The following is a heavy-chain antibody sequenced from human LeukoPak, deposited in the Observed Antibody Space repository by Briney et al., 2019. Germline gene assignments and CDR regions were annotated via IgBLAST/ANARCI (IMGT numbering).Heavy chain of an antibody. Sequence: ASVKVSCKASGYTFTGYYMHWVRQAPGQGLEWMGRINPNSGGTNYAQKFQGRVTMTRDTSISTAYMELSRLTSDDTAVYYCARTARRAVAGTGYYYYYMDVWGKGTTVTVSS. V-gene: IGHV1-2*06. CDR1: GYTFTGYY. CDR3: ARTARRAVAGTGYYYYYMDV. J-gene: IGHJ6*03. D-gene: IGHD6-19*01. CDR2: INPNSGGT.